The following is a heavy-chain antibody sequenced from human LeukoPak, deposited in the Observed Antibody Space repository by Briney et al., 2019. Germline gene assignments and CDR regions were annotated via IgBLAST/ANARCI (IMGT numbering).Heavy chain of an antibody. CDR3: ARDPTSSSSSLSYYYYTMDV. CDR2: IWYDGSNK. CDR1: GFPFSSYG. J-gene: IGHJ6*02. V-gene: IGHV3-33*01. Sequence: PGGSLRLSCAASGFPFSSYGMHWVRQAPGKGLEWVSVIWYDGSNKEYADTKKGRFTISRDNSKNTLNLQMNSLGAEDTAVYYCARDPTSSSSSLSYYYYTMDVWGQGTTVTVSS. D-gene: IGHD6-6*01.